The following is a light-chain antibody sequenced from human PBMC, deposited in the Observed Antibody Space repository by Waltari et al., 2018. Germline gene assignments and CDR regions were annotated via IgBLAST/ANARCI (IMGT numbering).Light chain of an antibody. Sequence: EIVLTQSPGTLSLSPGERGTLSCRASKSVSRFLAWYQQKPGQAPRLLIYGASTRATGIPDRFSGSGSGTDFSLTISRLEPEDFAVYYCQKYDRLPATFGQGTKVEIK. V-gene: IGKV3-20*01. CDR3: QKYDRLPAT. J-gene: IGKJ1*01. CDR2: GAS. CDR1: KSVSRF.